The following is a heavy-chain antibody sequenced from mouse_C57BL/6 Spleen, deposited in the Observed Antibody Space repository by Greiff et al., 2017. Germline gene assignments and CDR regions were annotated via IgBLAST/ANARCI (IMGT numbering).Heavy chain of an antibody. J-gene: IGHJ3*01. D-gene: IGHD1-1*01. CDR1: GFTIKNTY. Sequence: EVQLQQSVAELVRPGASVKLSCTASGFTIKNTYMHWVKQRPEQGLEWIGRIDPANGNTKYAPKFQGKATITADTSSNTAYLQLSSLTSEDTAIXYGALYYGSSYLAWFADWGQGTLVTVSA. CDR2: IDPANGNT. V-gene: IGHV14-3*01. CDR3: ALYYGSSYLAWFAD.